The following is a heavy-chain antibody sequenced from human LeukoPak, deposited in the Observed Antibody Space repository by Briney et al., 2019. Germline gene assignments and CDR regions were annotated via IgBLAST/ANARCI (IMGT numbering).Heavy chain of an antibody. D-gene: IGHD6-13*01. J-gene: IGHJ4*02. Sequence: QPGGSLRLSCAASTFTFGNYWMSSVRQAPGKGLEWVANIKEDGSEEYYVDSVKGRFTISRDNTKNSLYLQMNSLRAEDTAVYYCARDPAAWDYWGQGTLVTVSS. CDR2: IKEDGSEE. CDR3: ARDPAAWDY. CDR1: TFTFGNYW. V-gene: IGHV3-7*01.